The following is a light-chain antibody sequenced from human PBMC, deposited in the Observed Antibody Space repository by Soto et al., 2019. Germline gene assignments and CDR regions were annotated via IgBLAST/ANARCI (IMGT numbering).Light chain of an antibody. CDR2: TSF. V-gene: IGKV1-39*01. CDR3: QQAFSAEWT. Sequence: IHMTQSPSFLSSSVVDLVSITCRASQSIGTFLNWYQQKPGEAPNLLIHTSFTLYSGVPSRFSGTGSGTDFTLTISSLQPEDFATYFCQQAFSAEWTFGQGTKVDIK. J-gene: IGKJ1*01. CDR1: QSIGTF.